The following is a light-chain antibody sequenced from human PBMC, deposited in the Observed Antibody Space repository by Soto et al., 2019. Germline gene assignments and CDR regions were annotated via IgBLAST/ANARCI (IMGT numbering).Light chain of an antibody. V-gene: IGLV1-40*01. CDR1: YSNIGAGYD. J-gene: IGLJ2*01. Sequence: QSVLTQPPSVSGAPGQRVTISCTGYYSNIGAGYDVHWYQQLPGTAPKLLIYGNDNRPSGVPDRFSGSKSGTSASLAITGLQSEDEADYYCQSYDSTLSGVVFGEGTKLTVL. CDR2: GND. CDR3: QSYDSTLSGVV.